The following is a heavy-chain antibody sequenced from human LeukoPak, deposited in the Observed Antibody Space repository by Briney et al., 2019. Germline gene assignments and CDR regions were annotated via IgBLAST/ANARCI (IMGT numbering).Heavy chain of an antibody. Sequence: SETLSLTCTVSGGSISSGSYYWSWIRQPAGKGLEWIGRIYTSGSTNYNPSLKSRVTISVDTSKNQFSLKLSSVTAADTAVYYYARVSSSWYRSYYYYYMDVWGKGTTVTVSS. CDR3: ARVSSSWYRSYYYYYMDV. CDR1: GGSISSGSYY. CDR2: IYTSGST. J-gene: IGHJ6*03. V-gene: IGHV4-61*02. D-gene: IGHD6-13*01.